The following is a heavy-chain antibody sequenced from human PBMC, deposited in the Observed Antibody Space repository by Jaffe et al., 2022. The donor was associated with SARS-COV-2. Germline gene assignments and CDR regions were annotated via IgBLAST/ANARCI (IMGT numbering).Heavy chain of an antibody. D-gene: IGHD4-17*01. Sequence: QLQLQESGPGLVKPSETLSLTCTVSGYSISSGYYWGWIRQPPGTGLEWIATIYHSGSTNYNPSLKSRVTLSVDTSRNQLSLNLSSVTAADTAVYYCARVNIDYATYYFDYWGQGTLVTVSS. J-gene: IGHJ4*02. CDR3: ARVNIDYATYYFDY. V-gene: IGHV4-38-2*02. CDR1: GYSISSGYY. CDR2: IYHSGST.